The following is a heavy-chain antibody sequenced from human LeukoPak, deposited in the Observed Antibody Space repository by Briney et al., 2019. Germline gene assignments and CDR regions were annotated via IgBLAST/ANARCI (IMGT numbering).Heavy chain of an antibody. J-gene: IGHJ4*02. V-gene: IGHV1-69*04. Sequence: SVKVSCKASGGTFSSYAISWVRQAPGQGLEWMGRIIPILGIANYAQKFQGRVTITADKSTSTAYMELSSLRSEDTAVYYYARDGGEWLRFKSELDYWGQGTLVTVSS. CDR1: GGTFSSYA. D-gene: IGHD5-12*01. CDR3: ARDGGEWLRFKSELDY. CDR2: IIPILGIA.